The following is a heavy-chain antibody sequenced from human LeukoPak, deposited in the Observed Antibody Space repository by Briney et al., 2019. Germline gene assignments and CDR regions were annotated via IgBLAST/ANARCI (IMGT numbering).Heavy chain of an antibody. CDR1: GYTFTGYY. Sequence: ASVKVSCKASGYTFTGYYMHWVRQAPGQGLEWMGWINPNSGGTNYAQKFQGWVTMTRDTSISTAYMELSRLRSDDTAAYYCAREANGDYGGNWFDPWGQGTLVTVSS. CDR2: INPNSGGT. J-gene: IGHJ5*02. D-gene: IGHD4-17*01. CDR3: AREANGDYGGNWFDP. V-gene: IGHV1-2*04.